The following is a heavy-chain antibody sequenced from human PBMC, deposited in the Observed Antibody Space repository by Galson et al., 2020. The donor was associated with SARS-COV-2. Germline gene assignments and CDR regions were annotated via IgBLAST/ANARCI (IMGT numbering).Heavy chain of an antibody. V-gene: IGHV1-8*01. J-gene: IGHJ6*02. CDR1: GYTFTSYD. D-gene: IGHD6-13*01. Sequence: ASVKVSCKASGYTFTSYDINWVRQATGQGLEWMGWMNPNSGNTGYAQKFQGRVTMTRNTSISTAYMELSSLRSEDTAVYYCARVGSSSWYFYYYYYYGMDVWGQGTTVTVSS. CDR3: ARVGSSSWYFYYYYYYGMDV. CDR2: MNPNSGNT.